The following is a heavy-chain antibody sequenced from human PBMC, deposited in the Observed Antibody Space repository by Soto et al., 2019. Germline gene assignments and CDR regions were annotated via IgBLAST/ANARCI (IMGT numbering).Heavy chain of an antibody. Sequence: QVQLQESGPGLVKPSETLSLTCTVSGGYISTYYWSWIRQPPGEGLEWIGYIYYSGSTNYSPSLKCRVTMSVDTSKSQFSLRLTSVTAADTAVYYCARGLHLAELWHYSYIYMDVWGEGTTVTVSS. CDR2: IYYSGST. CDR1: GGYISTYY. V-gene: IGHV4-59*01. J-gene: IGHJ6*03. D-gene: IGHD3-16*01. CDR3: ARGLHLAELWHYSYIYMDV.